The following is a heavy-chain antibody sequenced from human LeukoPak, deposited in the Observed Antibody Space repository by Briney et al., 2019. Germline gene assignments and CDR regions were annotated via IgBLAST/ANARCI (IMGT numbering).Heavy chain of an antibody. J-gene: IGHJ4*02. D-gene: IGHD5-18*01. CDR1: GYSFNRHW. V-gene: IGHV5-51*01. CDR3: ARLDTATVTIYYFDY. Sequence: GESLKISCKGSGYSFNRHWIGWVRQMPGKGLEWMGIIYPGDSDTRYSPSFQGQVTVSADKSIRTAYLQWSSLKASDTAMYYCARLDTATVTIYYFDYWGQGTLVSVSS. CDR2: IYPGDSDT.